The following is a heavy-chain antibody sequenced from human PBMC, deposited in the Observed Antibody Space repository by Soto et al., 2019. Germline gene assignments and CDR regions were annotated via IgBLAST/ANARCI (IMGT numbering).Heavy chain of an antibody. CDR3: ARGGDGYTSWFDP. V-gene: IGHV4-4*07. CDR1: GGSISSYY. J-gene: IGHJ5*02. Sequence: QVQLQESGPGLVKPSETLSLTCTVSGGSISSYYWSWIRQPAGQGLEWIGRIYTSGSNNYNPSLKSRVTMSVDTAKNQFSLKLSSVTAADTAVYYCARGGDGYTSWFDPWGQGTLVTVSS. CDR2: IYTSGSN. D-gene: IGHD5-12*01.